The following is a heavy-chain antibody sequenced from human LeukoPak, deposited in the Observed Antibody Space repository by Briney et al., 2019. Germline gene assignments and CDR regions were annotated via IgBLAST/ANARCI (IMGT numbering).Heavy chain of an antibody. CDR2: FYHLGGT. CDR3: HYDSVWGTLDS. V-gene: IGHV4-39*07. CDR1: GDSISSTNSY. Sequence: SETLSLTCAVSGDSISSTNSYWGWIRQPPGKGLEWIASFYHLGGTYYNPSLKSRVTISVDTSKNQFSLRLTSVTAADTAVYYSHYDSVWGTLDSWGQGTLVTVSS. J-gene: IGHJ4*02. D-gene: IGHD3-16*01.